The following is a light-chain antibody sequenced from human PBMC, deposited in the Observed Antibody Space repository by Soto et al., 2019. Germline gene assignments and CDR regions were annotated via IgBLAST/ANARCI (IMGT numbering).Light chain of an antibody. CDR3: QQYDNWPPWT. Sequence: EIVMTQSPATLSVSPGERATLSCRASQTIRTNLAWYQQKPGQTPRLLIYGAFTRTTGVPARFSGSGSGTEFTLTISNLQSEDFAVYYCQQYDNWPPWTFGQGTKLEIK. V-gene: IGKV3-15*01. CDR2: GAF. J-gene: IGKJ2*02. CDR1: QTIRTN.